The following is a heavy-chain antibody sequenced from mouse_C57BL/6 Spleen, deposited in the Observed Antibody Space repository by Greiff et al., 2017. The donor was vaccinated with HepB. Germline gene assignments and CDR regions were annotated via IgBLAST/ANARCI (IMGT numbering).Heavy chain of an antibody. CDR3: TSLDCSGDVDAMDY. D-gene: IGHD3-2*02. CDR2: IDPEDGDT. Sequence: VQLQQSGAELVRPGASVKLSCTASGFNIKDYYMHWVKQRPEQGLEWIGRIDPEDGDTEYAPKFQGKATMTADTSSNTAYLQLSSLTSEDTAVYYCTSLDCSGDVDAMDYWGQGTSVTVSS. V-gene: IGHV14-1*01. CDR1: GFNIKDYY. J-gene: IGHJ4*01.